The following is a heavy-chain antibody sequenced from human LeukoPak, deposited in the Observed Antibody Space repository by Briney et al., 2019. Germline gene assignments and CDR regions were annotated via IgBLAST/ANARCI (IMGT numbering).Heavy chain of an antibody. J-gene: IGHJ5*02. CDR1: GGTFSSYA. Sequence: SVKVSCKASGGTFSSYAIRWVRQAPGQGLEWMGGIIPIFGTANYAQKFQGRVTITADESTSTAYMELSSLRSEDTAVYYCARVGGDVVVPAFGRGFDPWGQGTLVTVSS. CDR2: IIPIFGTA. CDR3: ARVGGDVVVPAFGRGFDP. V-gene: IGHV1-69*13. D-gene: IGHD2-2*01.